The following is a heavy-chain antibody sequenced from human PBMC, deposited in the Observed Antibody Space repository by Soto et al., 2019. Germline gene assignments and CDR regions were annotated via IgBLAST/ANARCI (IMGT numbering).Heavy chain of an antibody. D-gene: IGHD3-22*01. J-gene: IGHJ4*02. CDR1: GYTFTSYG. CDR3: ARDSKDYYDSSGYDY. Sequence: ASVKVSCKASGYTFTSYGISWVRQAPGQGLEWMGWISAYNGNTNYAQKLQGRVTMTTDTSTSTAYMELRSLRSDDTAVYYCARDSKDYYDSSGYDYWGQGTLVTVSS. CDR2: ISAYNGNT. V-gene: IGHV1-18*01.